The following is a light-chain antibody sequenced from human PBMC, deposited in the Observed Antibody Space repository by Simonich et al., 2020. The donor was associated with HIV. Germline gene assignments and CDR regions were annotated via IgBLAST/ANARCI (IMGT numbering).Light chain of an antibody. J-gene: IGLJ3*02. CDR2: EGS. CDR3: SSYTSSSTWV. CDR1: SSDVGSYNV. Sequence: QSALTQPASVSGSPGQSITISCTGTSSDVGSYNVVSWYQKHPGKAPKLMIYEGSKRPSVVSNRFSCSKSGNTASLTISGLQAEDEADYYCSSYTSSSTWVFGGGTKLTVL. V-gene: IGLV2-14*02.